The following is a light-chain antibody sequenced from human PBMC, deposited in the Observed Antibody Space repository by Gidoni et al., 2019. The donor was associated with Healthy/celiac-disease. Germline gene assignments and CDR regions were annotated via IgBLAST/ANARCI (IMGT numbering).Light chain of an antibody. Sequence: EIVMTQSPATLSVSPGERATLSCRASQSVSSNLAWYQQKPGQAPRLLIYGASTRATGIPAGFSGSGSGTEFTLTISSLQSEDFAVYYCQHQWTFXQXTKVEIK. J-gene: IGKJ1*01. CDR3: QHQWT. CDR1: QSVSSN. CDR2: GAS. V-gene: IGKV3-15*01.